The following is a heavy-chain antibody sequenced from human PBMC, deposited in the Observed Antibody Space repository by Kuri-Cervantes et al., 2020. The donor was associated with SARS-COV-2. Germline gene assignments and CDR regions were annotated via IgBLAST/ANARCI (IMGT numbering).Heavy chain of an antibody. J-gene: IGHJ6*02. D-gene: IGHD4-17*01. V-gene: IGHV3-73*01. CDR3: SRSTVTSPLYGMDV. CDR2: IRSKAHSYAT. Sequence: GGSLRLSCAASGFILSDHYMDWVRQAPGKGLEWVGRIRSKAHSYATAYAASVKGRFTISRDDSKNTAYLQMNSLKTEDTAVYYCSRSTVTSPLYGMDVWGQGTTVTVSS. CDR1: GFILSDHY.